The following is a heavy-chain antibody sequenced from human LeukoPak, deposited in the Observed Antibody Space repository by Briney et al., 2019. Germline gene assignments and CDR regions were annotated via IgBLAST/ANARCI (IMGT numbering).Heavy chain of an antibody. J-gene: IGHJ3*02. CDR2: INQDGSDK. V-gene: IGHV3-7*01. CDR3: ASDPFTISAYDAFNI. D-gene: IGHD3-3*02. CDR1: AFTFSTYW. Sequence: GGSLRLSCVASAFTFSTYWMSWVRQAPWKGLEWVANINQDGSDKYYVDSVKGRLTISRDNAKKSLYLQMNSLRVEDTAVYYCASDPFTISAYDAFNIWGQGTVVTVSS.